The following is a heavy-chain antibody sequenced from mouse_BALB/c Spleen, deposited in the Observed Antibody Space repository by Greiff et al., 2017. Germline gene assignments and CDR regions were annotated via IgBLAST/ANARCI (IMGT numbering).Heavy chain of an antibody. Sequence: EVHLVESGGGLVKLGGSLKLSCAASGFTFSSYYMSWVRQTPEKRLELVAAINSNGGSTYYPDTVKGRFTISRDNAKNTLYLQMSSLKSEDTALYYCARDYYYGSSYPYWYFDVWGAGTTVTVSS. CDR1: GFTFSSYY. V-gene: IGHV5-6-2*01. D-gene: IGHD1-1*01. CDR2: INSNGGST. J-gene: IGHJ1*01. CDR3: ARDYYYGSSYPYWYFDV.